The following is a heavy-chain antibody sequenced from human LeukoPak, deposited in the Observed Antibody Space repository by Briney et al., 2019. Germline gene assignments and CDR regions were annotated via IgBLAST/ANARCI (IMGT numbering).Heavy chain of an antibody. CDR3: ARARKRYSSSWYFDY. Sequence: SVKVSCKXSGGTFSSYAISWVRQAPGQGLEWMGRIILIFGTANYAQKFQGRVTITTDESTSTAYMELSSLRSEDTAVYYCARARKRYSSSWYFDYWGQGTLVTVSS. V-gene: IGHV1-69*05. J-gene: IGHJ4*02. D-gene: IGHD6-13*01. CDR1: GGTFSSYA. CDR2: IILIFGTA.